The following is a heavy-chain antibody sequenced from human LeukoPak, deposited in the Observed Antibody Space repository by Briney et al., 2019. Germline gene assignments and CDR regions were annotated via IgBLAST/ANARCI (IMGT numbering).Heavy chain of an antibody. J-gene: IGHJ5*02. CDR1: GYSFTSYW. Sequence: GESLKISFKGSGYSFTSYWIGWVRQMPGKGLEWMGIIYPGDSDTRYSPSFQGQVTISADKSTSTAYLQWSSLKASDTAMYYCARGYCSSITCYPYWFDPWGQGTLVTVSS. CDR2: IYPGDSDT. V-gene: IGHV5-51*01. CDR3: ARGYCSSITCYPYWFDP. D-gene: IGHD2-2*01.